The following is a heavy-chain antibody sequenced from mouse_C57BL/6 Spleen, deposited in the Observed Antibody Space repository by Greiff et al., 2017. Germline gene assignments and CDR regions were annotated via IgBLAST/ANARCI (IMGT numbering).Heavy chain of an antibody. Sequence: QVQLQQPGAELVKPGASVKLSCKASGYTFTSYWMQWVKQRPGQGLAWIGEIDPSDSYTNYNQKFKGKATLTVDTASSTAYMQLSSLTSEDSAVYYYARKRGWESYFDYRGQGTTLTVSS. CDR2: IDPSDSYT. J-gene: IGHJ2*01. CDR3: ARKRGWESYFDY. CDR1: GYTFTSYW. V-gene: IGHV1-50*01. D-gene: IGHD3-3*01.